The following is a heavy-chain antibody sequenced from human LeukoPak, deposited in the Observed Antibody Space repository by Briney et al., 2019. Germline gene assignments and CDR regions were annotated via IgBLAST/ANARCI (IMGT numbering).Heavy chain of an antibody. CDR1: GYSISSGYY. CDR3: ARGADYDFWSGYGNWFDP. J-gene: IGHJ5*02. V-gene: IGHV4-38-2*02. CDR2: IYHSGST. D-gene: IGHD3-3*01. Sequence: PSETLSLTCTVSGYSISSGYYWGWIRQPPGKGLEWIGSIYHSGSTYYNPSLKSRVTISVDTSKNQFSLKLSSVTAADTAVYYCARGADYDFWSGYGNWFDPWGQGTLVTASS.